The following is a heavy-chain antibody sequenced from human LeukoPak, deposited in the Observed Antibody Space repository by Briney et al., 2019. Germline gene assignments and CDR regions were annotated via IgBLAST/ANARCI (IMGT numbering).Heavy chain of an antibody. CDR2: IVVGSGNT. D-gene: IGHD3-10*01. J-gene: IGHJ6*04. CDR3: AAATRSGSYYHGPYGMDV. CDR1: GFTFTSSA. V-gene: IGHV1-58*01. Sequence: SVKVSCKASGFTFTSSAVQWVRQARGQRFEWIGWIVVGSGNTNYAQKFQERVTITRDMSTSTAYMELSSLRSEDTAVYYCAAATRSGSYYHGPYGMDVWGKEATVTVSS.